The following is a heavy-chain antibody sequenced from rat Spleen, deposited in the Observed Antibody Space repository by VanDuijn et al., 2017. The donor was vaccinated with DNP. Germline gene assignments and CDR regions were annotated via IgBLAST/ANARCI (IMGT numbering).Heavy chain of an antibody. Sequence: EVQLVQSGGDLVQPERSLKLSCAASGFTFSDYNMAWVRQAPKKGLEWVATIISDGSRTYYRDSVKGRFTISRDNAKSTLYLQMNSLRSDDMATYYCARWGGDYFDYWGQGVMVTVSS. CDR2: IISDGSRT. CDR3: ARWGGDYFDY. CDR1: GFTFSDYN. J-gene: IGHJ2*01. D-gene: IGHD1-12*02. V-gene: IGHV5S10*01.